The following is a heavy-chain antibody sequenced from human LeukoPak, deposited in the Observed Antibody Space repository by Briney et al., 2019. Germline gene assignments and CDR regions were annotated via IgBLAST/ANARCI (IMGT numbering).Heavy chain of an antibody. CDR3: AREGPEDSSGYYHKLPDY. Sequence: ASVKVSCKASGYTFTSYYMHWVRQAPGQGLEWMGIINPSGGSTSYAQKFQGRVTMTRDTSTSTVYMELSSLRSEDTAVYYCAREGPEDSSGYYHKLPDYWVQGTLVTVSS. CDR1: GYTFTSYY. V-gene: IGHV1-46*01. CDR2: INPSGGST. J-gene: IGHJ4*02. D-gene: IGHD3-22*01.